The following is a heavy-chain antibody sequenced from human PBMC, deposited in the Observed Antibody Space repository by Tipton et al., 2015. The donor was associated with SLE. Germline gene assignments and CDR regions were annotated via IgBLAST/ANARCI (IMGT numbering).Heavy chain of an antibody. D-gene: IGHD1-26*01. J-gene: IGHJ5*02. V-gene: IGHV4-34*01. CDR2: VYHSGSA. CDR1: GGSFSGYY. CDR3: ARGVGATPWFDP. Sequence: TLSLTCAVYGGSFSGYYWSWIRQPPGKGLEWIGTVYHSGSASYNPSLKSRVTISVDTSKNHFSLKLSSVTAADTAVYYCARGVGATPWFDPWGQGTLVTVSS.